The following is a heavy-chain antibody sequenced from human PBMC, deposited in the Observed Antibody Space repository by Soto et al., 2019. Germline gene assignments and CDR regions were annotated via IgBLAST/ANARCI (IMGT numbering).Heavy chain of an antibody. CDR3: ARENYGDYLDY. D-gene: IGHD4-17*01. V-gene: IGHV4-61*08. CDR2: IYYSGST. CDR1: GDSVTSGDYY. J-gene: IGHJ4*02. Sequence: SETLSLTCTVSGDSVTSGDYYWSWIRQPPGKGLEWIGYIYYSGSTNYNPSLKSRVTISVDTSKNQFSLKLSSVTAADTAVYYCARENYGDYLDYWGQGTLVTVSS.